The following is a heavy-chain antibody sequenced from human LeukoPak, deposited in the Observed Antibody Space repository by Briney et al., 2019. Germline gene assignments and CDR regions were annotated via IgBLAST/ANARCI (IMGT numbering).Heavy chain of an antibody. Sequence: GGSLRLSCAASGFTFTTYWMHWVRQAPGKGLVWVSRINSDGTTTTYADSVKGRFTISRDNAKNTLYLQMNSLRAEDTAVYYCARGRYYAMDVWGQGTTVTVSS. CDR3: ARGRYYAMDV. CDR2: INSDGTTT. CDR1: GFTFTTYW. V-gene: IGHV3-74*01. J-gene: IGHJ6*02.